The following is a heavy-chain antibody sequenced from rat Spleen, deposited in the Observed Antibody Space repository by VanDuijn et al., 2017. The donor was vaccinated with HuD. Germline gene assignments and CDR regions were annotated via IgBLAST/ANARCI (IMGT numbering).Heavy chain of an antibody. Sequence: QVQLKESGPGLVQPSQTLSLSCTVAGFSLTTYNVHWLRQPPGKGLEWIAAISSGGSTYYNSALKSRLSISRDTSKSQIYLKMNSLQTEDTATYFCARADVAGLSTDGIWGQGIMVTVSS. D-gene: IGHD1-2*01. J-gene: IGHJ2*01. CDR3: ARADVAGLSTDGI. V-gene: IGHV2-6*01. CDR1: GFSLTTYN. CDR2: ISSGGST.